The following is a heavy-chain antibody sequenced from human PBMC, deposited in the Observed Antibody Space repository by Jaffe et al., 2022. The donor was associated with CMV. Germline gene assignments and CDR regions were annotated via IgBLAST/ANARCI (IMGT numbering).Heavy chain of an antibody. CDR2: LFSNDEK. V-gene: IGHV2-26*01. J-gene: IGHJ6*03. Sequence: QVTLKESGPVLVKPTETLTLTCTVSGFSLSNAGMGVSWIRQPPGKALEWLAHLFSNDEKSFNTSLKSRLTLSKDTSQSQVVLTMTNMDPVDTATYYCVRTVRDLYYHYMDVWGKGTTVTVSS. D-gene: IGHD3-10*01. CDR1: GFSLSNAGMG. CDR3: VRTVRDLYYHYMDV.